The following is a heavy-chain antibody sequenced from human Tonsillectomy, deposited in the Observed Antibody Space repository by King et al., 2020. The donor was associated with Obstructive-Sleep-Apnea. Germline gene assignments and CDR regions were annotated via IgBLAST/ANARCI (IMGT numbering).Heavy chain of an antibody. Sequence: VQLVESGAEVKKPGSSVKVSCKASGGTFSSYAISWVRQAPGQGLEWMGGIIPIFGTANYAQKFQGRVTITADESTSTAYMELRSLRSEDTAVYYCARGYCSSTSCYTSYYYGMDVWGQGTTVTVSS. CDR2: IIPIFGTA. CDR3: ARGYCSSTSCYTSYYYGMDV. CDR1: GGTFSSYA. D-gene: IGHD2-2*02. V-gene: IGHV1-69*01. J-gene: IGHJ6*02.